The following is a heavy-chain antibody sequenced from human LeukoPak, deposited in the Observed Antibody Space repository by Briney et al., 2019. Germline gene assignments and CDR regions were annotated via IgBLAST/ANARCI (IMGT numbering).Heavy chain of an antibody. D-gene: IGHD3-10*01. CDR3: ARRALYYYGSGSPYYFDY. CDR2: IYYSGST. CDR1: GGSISSYY. V-gene: IGHV4-59*12. Sequence: PSETLSLTCTVSGGSISSYYWSWIRQPPGKGLEWIGYIYYSGSTNYNPSLKSRVTISVDTSKNQFSLKLSSVTAADTAVYYCARRALYYYGSGSPYYFDYWGQGTLVTVSS. J-gene: IGHJ4*02.